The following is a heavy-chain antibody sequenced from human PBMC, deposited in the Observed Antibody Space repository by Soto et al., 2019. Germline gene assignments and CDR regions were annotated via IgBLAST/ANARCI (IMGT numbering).Heavy chain of an antibody. CDR2: ISYDGSNK. CDR1: GFTFSSYA. V-gene: IGHV3-30-3*01. Sequence: SGGSLRLSCAASGFTFSSYAMHWVRQAPGKGLEWVAVISYDGSNKYYADSVKGRFTISRDNSKNTLYLQMNSLRAEDTAVYYCARALYTVTAQWGQGTLVTVSS. CDR3: ARALYTVTAQ. J-gene: IGHJ4*02. D-gene: IGHD4-4*01.